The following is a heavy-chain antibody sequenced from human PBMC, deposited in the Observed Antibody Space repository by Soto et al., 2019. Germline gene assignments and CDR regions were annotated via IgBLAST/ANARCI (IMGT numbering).Heavy chain of an antibody. CDR3: ARSRGGYYDSSGYLDY. CDR1: GGSISSSSYY. D-gene: IGHD3-22*01. Sequence: SETLSLTCTVSGGSISSSSYYWGWIRQPPGKGLEWIGSIYYSGSTYYNPSLKSRVTISVDTSKNQFSLKLSSVTAADTAVYYCARSRGGYYDSSGYLDYWGQGTLVTVYS. J-gene: IGHJ4*02. CDR2: IYYSGST. V-gene: IGHV4-39*01.